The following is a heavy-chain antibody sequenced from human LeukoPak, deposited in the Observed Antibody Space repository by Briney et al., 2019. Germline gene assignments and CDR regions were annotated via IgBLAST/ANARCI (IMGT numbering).Heavy chain of an antibody. Sequence: GGSLRLSCAASGFTFSSYEMNWVRQAPGKGLEWVSYISSSGSTIYYADSVKGRFTISRDNAKKSLYLQMNSLRAEETAVYYCTRVGIAEAGREDWFDPWGQRTLVTVSS. J-gene: IGHJ5*02. CDR3: TRVGIAEAGREDWFDP. CDR2: ISSSGSTI. V-gene: IGHV3-48*03. CDR1: GFTFSSYE. D-gene: IGHD6-19*01.